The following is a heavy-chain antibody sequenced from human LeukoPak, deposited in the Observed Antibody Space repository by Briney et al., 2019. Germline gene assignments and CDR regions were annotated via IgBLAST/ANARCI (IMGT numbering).Heavy chain of an antibody. V-gene: IGHV1-46*01. J-gene: IGHJ6*02. Sequence: GASVKVSCKASGYTFTTYHMHWVRQAPGQGLEWMGIINPRGGSTSYAQKFQGRVTMTRNTSISTAYMELSSLRSEDTAVYYCARGGPGETIWFGELEERPYGMDVWGQGTTVTVSS. CDR2: INPRGGST. CDR1: GYTFTTYH. CDR3: ARGGPGETIWFGELEERPYGMDV. D-gene: IGHD3-10*01.